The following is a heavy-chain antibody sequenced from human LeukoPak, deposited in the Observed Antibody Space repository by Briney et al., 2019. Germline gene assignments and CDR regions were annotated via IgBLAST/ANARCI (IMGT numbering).Heavy chain of an antibody. D-gene: IGHD3-22*01. V-gene: IGHV4-31*03. Sequence: SETLSLTCTVSGGSISSGGYCWSWIRQHPGKGLEWIGYFYNIGSTYYNPSLKSRVTISVDTSRNQFSLKLSSVTAADTAVYYCARGYYDSSGYPYYFDYWGQGTLVTVSS. J-gene: IGHJ4*02. CDR2: FYNIGST. CDR3: ARGYYDSSGYPYYFDY. CDR1: GGSISSGGYC.